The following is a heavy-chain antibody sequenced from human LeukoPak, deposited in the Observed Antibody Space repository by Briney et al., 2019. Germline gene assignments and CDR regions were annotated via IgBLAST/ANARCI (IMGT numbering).Heavy chain of an antibody. J-gene: IGHJ4*02. CDR2: ISYDGSNK. CDR3: ARDPTGYSSSWLFDY. V-gene: IGHV3-30-3*01. D-gene: IGHD6-13*01. CDR1: GFTFSSYA. Sequence: GGSLRLSCAASGFTFSSYAMRWVRQAPGKGLEWVAVISYDGSNKYYADSVKGRFTISRDNSKNTLYLQMNSLGAEDTAVYYCARDPTGYSSSWLFDYWGQGTLVTVSS.